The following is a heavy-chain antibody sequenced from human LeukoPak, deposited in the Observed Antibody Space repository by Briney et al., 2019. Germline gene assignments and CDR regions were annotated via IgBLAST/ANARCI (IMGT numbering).Heavy chain of an antibody. CDR2: INPNSGGT. CDR3: ARGGVVITTDTYDI. V-gene: IGHV1-2*06. J-gene: IGHJ3*02. Sequence: GASVKVSCKASGYTFTGYYMHWVRQAPGQGLEWMGRINPNSGGTNYAQKFQGRVTTTRDTSTSTAYMDLSRLRSDDTAVYYCARGGVVITTDTYDIWGQGTMVTVSS. CDR1: GYTFTGYY. D-gene: IGHD3-3*01.